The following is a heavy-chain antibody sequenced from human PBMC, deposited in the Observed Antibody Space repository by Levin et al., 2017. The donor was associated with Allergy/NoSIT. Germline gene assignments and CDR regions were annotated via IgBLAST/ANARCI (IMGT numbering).Heavy chain of an antibody. Sequence: PGESLKISCKASGYTFTNYPINWVRQAPGQGLEWMGWINTKNGNPTYAQGFTGRFAFSLDTSVSTMYLQISGLKHEDTAVYFCARDPLPGIEKIGKNYWGQGTLVTVSS. CDR1: GYTFTNYP. D-gene: IGHD6-13*01. CDR3: ARDPLPGIEKIGKNY. J-gene: IGHJ4*02. V-gene: IGHV7-4-1*02. CDR2: INTKNGNP.